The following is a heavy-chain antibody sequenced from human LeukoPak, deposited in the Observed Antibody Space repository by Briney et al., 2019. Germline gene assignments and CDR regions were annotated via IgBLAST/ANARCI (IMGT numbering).Heavy chain of an antibody. CDR2: INTDGSST. CDR3: ARGGYYYDSSGYYYLFYFDY. D-gene: IGHD3-22*01. V-gene: IGHV3-74*01. Sequence: GGSLRLSCAASGFTFSSYWMHWVRQAPGKGLVWVSRINTDGSSTSYADSVRGRFTISRDNAKNTLYLQMNSLRAEDTAVYYCARGGYYYDSSGYYYLFYFDYWGQGTLVTVSS. J-gene: IGHJ4*02. CDR1: GFTFSSYW.